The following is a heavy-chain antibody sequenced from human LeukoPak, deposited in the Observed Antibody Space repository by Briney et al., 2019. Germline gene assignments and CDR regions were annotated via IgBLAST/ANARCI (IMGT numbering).Heavy chain of an antibody. Sequence: GRSLRLSCAASGFTFNDYAMHWVRQAPGKGLEWVPGISWNSGSIGYADSAKGRFTISRDNAKNSLYLQMNSLRAEDTALYYCAIESTGYSSSQGIYYYYGMHVWGQGTTVTVSS. CDR3: AIESTGYSSSQGIYYYYGMHV. D-gene: IGHD6-13*01. J-gene: IGHJ6*02. V-gene: IGHV3-9*01. CDR1: GFTFNDYA. CDR2: ISWNSGSI.